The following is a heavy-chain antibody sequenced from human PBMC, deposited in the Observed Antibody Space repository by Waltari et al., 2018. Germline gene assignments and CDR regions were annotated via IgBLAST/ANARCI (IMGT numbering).Heavy chain of an antibody. CDR1: GYTFTGYY. V-gene: IGHV1-2*06. J-gene: IGHJ6*02. CDR2: INPNIGGT. CDR3: ARGEGIPYYYYYGMDV. Sequence: QVQLVQSGAEVKKPGASVKVSCKASGYTFTGYYMHWVRQAPGQGLEWMGRINPNIGGTNYAQKFQGRVTMTRDTSISTAYMELSRLRSDDTAVYYCARGEGIPYYYYYGMDVWGQGTTVTVSS. D-gene: IGHD2-2*02.